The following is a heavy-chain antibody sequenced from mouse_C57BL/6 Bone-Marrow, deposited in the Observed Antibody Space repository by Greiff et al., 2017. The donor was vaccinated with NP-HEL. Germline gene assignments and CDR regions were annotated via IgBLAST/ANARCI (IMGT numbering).Heavy chain of an antibody. CDR2: IYPGSGST. CDR1: GYTFTSYW. Sequence: QVQLQQPGAELVKPGASVKMSCKASGYTFTSYWITWVKQRPGQGLEWIGDIYPGSGSTNYNEKFKSKATLTVDTSSSTAYMQLSSLTSEDSAVYYCARWFYDYDVGAMDYWGQGTSVTVSS. CDR3: ARWFYDYDVGAMDY. V-gene: IGHV1-55*01. J-gene: IGHJ4*01. D-gene: IGHD2-4*01.